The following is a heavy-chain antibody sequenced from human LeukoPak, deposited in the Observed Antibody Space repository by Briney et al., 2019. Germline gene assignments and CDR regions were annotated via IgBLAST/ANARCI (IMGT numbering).Heavy chain of an antibody. CDR2: IIPIFGTA. J-gene: IGHJ4*02. CDR3: ARAMGYSSSWYPLDY. D-gene: IGHD6-13*01. CDR1: GGTFSSYA. Sequence: ASVKVSCKASGGTFSSYAISWVRQAPGQGLEWMGGIIPIFGTANYAQKFQGRVTIIADESTSTAYMELSSLRSEDTAVYYCARAMGYSSSWYPLDYWGQGTLVTVSS. V-gene: IGHV1-69*13.